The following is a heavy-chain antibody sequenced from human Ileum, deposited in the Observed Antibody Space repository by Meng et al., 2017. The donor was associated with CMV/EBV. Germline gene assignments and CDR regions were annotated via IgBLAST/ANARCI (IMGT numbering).Heavy chain of an antibody. V-gene: IGHV7-4-1*02. CDR2: IDTNTGNP. CDR1: GYTFTSNT. D-gene: IGHD1-26*01. CDR3: ARDWLSGRYFDY. Sequence: HVNLDTSCSQLKHPGASVKVSCKTSGYTFTSNTIIWVRQAPGQGPEWMGWIDTNTGNPTYAQGFTGRFVFSLDTSVKTAYLQISYLTSEDTAVYFCARDWLSGRYFDYWRQGTLVTVSS. J-gene: IGHJ4*02.